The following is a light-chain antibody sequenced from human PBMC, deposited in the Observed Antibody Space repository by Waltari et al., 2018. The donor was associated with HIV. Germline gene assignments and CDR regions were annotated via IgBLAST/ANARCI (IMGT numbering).Light chain of an antibody. V-gene: IGLV7-43*01. CDR2: SSN. CDR1: TGAVSTSSY. CDR3: FFYYGGRRPSWL. J-gene: IGLJ3*02. Sequence: VVTQEPSLTVSPGETVTLTCDSSTGAVSTSSYPSWFQQRPGQVPRPLLFSSNKRHSWTRWHFSGSLRVDEAVLTLSPVQLEDEADYYCFFYYGGRRPSWLFCVVIKFTVL.